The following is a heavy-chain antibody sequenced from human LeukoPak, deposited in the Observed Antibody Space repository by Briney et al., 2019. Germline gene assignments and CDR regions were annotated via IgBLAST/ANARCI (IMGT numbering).Heavy chain of an antibody. CDR1: GGSISSSSYY. Sequence: SETLSLTCTVSGGSISSSSYYWGWIRQPPGKGLEWIGSIYYSGSTYYNPSLKSRVTISVDTSKNQFSLKLSSVTAADTAVYYCARRAGFNGYSSGWYEAWGQGTLVTVSS. V-gene: IGHV4-39*01. D-gene: IGHD6-19*01. CDR3: ARRAGFNGYSSGWYEA. CDR2: IYYSGST. J-gene: IGHJ5*02.